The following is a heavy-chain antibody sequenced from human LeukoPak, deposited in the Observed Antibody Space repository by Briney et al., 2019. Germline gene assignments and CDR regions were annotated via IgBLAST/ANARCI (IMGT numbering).Heavy chain of an antibody. CDR3: VKGAYVRYSGSSQPDTLDI. V-gene: IGHV4-59*08. J-gene: IGHJ3*02. CDR1: AGSISSYY. CDR2: IYYSGST. D-gene: IGHD1-26*01. Sequence: SETLSLTCTVSAGSISSYYWSWIRQPPGKGLEWIGYIYYSGSTNYNPSLKSRVTISVDTSKNQFSLKLSSVTAADTAVYYCVKGAYVRYSGSSQPDTLDIWGQGTMVTVSS.